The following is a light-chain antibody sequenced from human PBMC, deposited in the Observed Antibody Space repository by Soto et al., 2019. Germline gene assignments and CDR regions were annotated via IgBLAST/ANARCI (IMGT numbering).Light chain of an antibody. CDR2: SAS. J-gene: IGKJ4*01. Sequence: DIQMTQSPSSLSASVGDRVTITCRASQSISSYLNWYQQKPGKAPNLLIYSASKLHSGVPSRFSGSGSGTDFTLIISSLQPEDFATDYCQQSSSNPLTFGGGTRV. CDR3: QQSSSNPLT. V-gene: IGKV1-39*01. CDR1: QSISSY.